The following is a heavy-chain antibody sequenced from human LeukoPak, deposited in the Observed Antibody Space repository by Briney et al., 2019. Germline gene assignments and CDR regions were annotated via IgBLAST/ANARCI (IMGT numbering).Heavy chain of an antibody. J-gene: IGHJ4*02. Sequence: GGSLRLSCAASGFTFSSYWMSWVRPAPGKGLEWVANIKQDGSEKYYVDSVKGRFTISRDNAKNSLYLQMNRLRAEDTAVYYCARSLWGSTSCFDYWGQGTLVTVSS. CDR3: ARSLWGSTSCFDY. CDR1: GFTFSSYW. V-gene: IGHV3-7*01. CDR2: IKQDGSEK. D-gene: IGHD2-2*01.